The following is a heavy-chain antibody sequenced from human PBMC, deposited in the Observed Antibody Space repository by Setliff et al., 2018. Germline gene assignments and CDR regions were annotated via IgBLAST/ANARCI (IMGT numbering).Heavy chain of an antibody. Sequence: PSETLSLTCAVYGDSFSDYYWSWIRQPPGKGLEWIGSIYHSGSSYYNPSLRSRVTISVDTSKNQFSLKLTSVTAADTAVYYCARVDFTMIQGVIGHWGQGTLVTVSS. D-gene: IGHD3-10*01. CDR3: ARVDFTMIQGVIGH. CDR1: GDSFSDYY. CDR2: IYHSGSS. V-gene: IGHV4-34*01. J-gene: IGHJ1*01.